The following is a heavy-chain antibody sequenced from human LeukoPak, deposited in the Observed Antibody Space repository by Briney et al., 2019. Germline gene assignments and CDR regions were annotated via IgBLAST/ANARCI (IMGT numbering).Heavy chain of an antibody. V-gene: IGHV4-34*01. CDR3: ARGRLTYFYGSASYYNDY. CDR1: GGSFSGYY. D-gene: IGHD3-10*01. Sequence: SETLSLTCAVYGGSFSGYYWSWIRQPPGKGLEWIGEINHSGSTNYNPSLKSRVTISVDTSKNQFSLKLSSVTAADTAVYYCARGRLTYFYGSASYYNDYWGQGTRFTVSS. CDR2: INHSGST. J-gene: IGHJ4*02.